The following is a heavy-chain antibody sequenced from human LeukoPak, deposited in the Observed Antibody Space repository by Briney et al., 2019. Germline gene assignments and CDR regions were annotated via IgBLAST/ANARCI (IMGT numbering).Heavy chain of an antibody. D-gene: IGHD1-26*01. CDR3: ARVPDTTLIDY. CDR1: GGSISSYY. J-gene: IGHJ4*02. Sequence: SETLSLTCTVSGGSISSYYWSWIRQPPGKGLEWIGYIYYSGSTNYNPSLKSRVTISVDTSKNQFSLKLSSVTAADTAVYYCARVPDTTLIDYWGQGTLVTVSS. CDR2: IYYSGST. V-gene: IGHV4-59*08.